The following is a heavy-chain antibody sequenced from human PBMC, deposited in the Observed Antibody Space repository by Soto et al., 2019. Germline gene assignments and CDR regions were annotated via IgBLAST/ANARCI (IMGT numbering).Heavy chain of an antibody. V-gene: IGHV4-38-2*01. J-gene: IGHJ6*02. CDR2: FYHIGNT. D-gene: IGHD2-2*01. Sequence: SETLSLTCAVSGYSISSGNYWAWIRQPPGRGLEWIGSFYHIGNTHYNTSLKSRVTISVDTSKNHFSLQLSSVTAADTAIYYCRSSTSCYDESCVDVLGQGTMVTVSS. CDR3: RSSTSCYDESCVDV. CDR1: GYSISSGNY.